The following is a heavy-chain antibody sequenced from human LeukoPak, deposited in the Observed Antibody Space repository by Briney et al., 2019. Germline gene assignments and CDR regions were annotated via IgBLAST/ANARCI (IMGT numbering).Heavy chain of an antibody. J-gene: IGHJ6*02. CDR1: GYTFTSYD. V-gene: IGHV1-8*01. CDR3: ASGAVVAANYGMDV. D-gene: IGHD2-15*01. CDR2: MNPNSGNT. Sequence: ASVKVSCKASGYTFTSYDINWVRQATGQGLEWMGWMNPNSGNTGYAQKFQARVTMTRNTSISTAYMELSSLRSEDTAVYYCASGAVVAANYGMDVWGQGTTVTVSS.